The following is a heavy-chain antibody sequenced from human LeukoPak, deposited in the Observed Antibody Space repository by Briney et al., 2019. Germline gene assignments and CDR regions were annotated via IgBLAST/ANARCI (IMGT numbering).Heavy chain of an antibody. CDR3: AKDLFPTYYYGSGSSRGMDV. CDR2: ITSNSATM. CDR1: GFTFDDYT. J-gene: IGHJ6*02. D-gene: IGHD3-10*01. Sequence: GGSLRLSCAASGFTFDDYTMHWVRQVPGRGLEWVSGITSNSATMAYADSVKGRFTISRDNAKNSLYLQMNSLRAEDTAVYYCAKDLFPTYYYGSGSSRGMDVWGQGTTVTVSS. V-gene: IGHV3-9*01.